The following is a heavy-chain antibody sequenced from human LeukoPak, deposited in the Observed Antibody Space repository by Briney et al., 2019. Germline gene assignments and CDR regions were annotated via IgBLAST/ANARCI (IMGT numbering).Heavy chain of an antibody. CDR3: ARGGMVYVIPSYYYYGMDV. D-gene: IGHD2-8*01. CDR2: INHSGST. J-gene: IGHJ6*02. CDR1: GGSFSGYY. V-gene: IGHV4-34*01. Sequence: KPSETLSLTCAVYGGSFSGYYWSWIRQPPGKGLEWIGEINHSGSTNYNPSLKSRVTISVDTSKNQFSLKLSSVTAADTAVYYCARGGMVYVIPSYYYYGMDVWGQGTTVTVSS.